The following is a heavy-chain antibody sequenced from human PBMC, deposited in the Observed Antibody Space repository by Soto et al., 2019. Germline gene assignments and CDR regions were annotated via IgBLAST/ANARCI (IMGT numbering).Heavy chain of an antibody. CDR3: ARDAYGDYVDYSLGMDV. Sequence: QVQLQESGPGLVKPSETLSLTCTVSGGSISSYYWSWIRQPPGKGLEWIGYIYYSGSTNYNPSLKSRVTISVDTSKNQFSLKLSSVTAADTAVYYCARDAYGDYVDYSLGMDVWGQGTTVTVSS. CDR2: IYYSGST. D-gene: IGHD4-17*01. V-gene: IGHV4-59*01. J-gene: IGHJ6*02. CDR1: GGSISSYY.